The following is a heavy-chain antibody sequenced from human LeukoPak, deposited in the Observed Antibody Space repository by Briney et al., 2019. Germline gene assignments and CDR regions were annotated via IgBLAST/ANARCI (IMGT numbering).Heavy chain of an antibody. J-gene: IGHJ3*02. CDR3: ARDRASSSFPLDAFDN. CDR2: TSYDGGNK. CDR1: GFTFSSYA. V-gene: IGHV3-30*04. D-gene: IGHD6-6*01. Sequence: GGSLRLSCAASGFTFSSYAMHWVRQAPGKGLEWVAITSYDGGNKYYADSVKGRFTISRDNSKNTLYLQMNSLRAEDTAVYYCARDRASSSFPLDAFDNWGQGTMVTVSS.